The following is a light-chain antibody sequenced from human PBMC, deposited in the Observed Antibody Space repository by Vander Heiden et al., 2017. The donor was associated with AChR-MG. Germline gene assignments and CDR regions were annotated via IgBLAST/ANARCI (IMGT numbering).Light chain of an antibody. CDR2: AAS. J-gene: IGKJ3*01. V-gene: IGKV1-39*01. CDR1: QRISSY. Sequence: DIQMTPSPSSLSASVGDRVTITCRASQRISSYLNWYQQKPGKAPELLIYAASSLQSGVPSRFSGSGSGTDFTLTISSLQPEDFATYYCQQSYSTPRTFGPGTKVDIK. CDR3: QQSYSTPRT.